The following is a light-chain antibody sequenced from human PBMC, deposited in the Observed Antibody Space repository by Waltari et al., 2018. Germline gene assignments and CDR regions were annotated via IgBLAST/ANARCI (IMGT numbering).Light chain of an antibody. J-gene: IGLJ2*01. V-gene: IGLV1-47*01. CDR1: DSHIGHNY. CDR3: ATWDGNLRV. CDR2: RDD. Sequence: SVLTQPPSPSGTPGQRVTIPCSGGDSHIGHNYVYWYQHLPGTAPKLLIYRDDQRRSEVPDRFSASKSGTSASLAISVLRSEDEGDYYCATWDGNLRVFGGGTKLTVL.